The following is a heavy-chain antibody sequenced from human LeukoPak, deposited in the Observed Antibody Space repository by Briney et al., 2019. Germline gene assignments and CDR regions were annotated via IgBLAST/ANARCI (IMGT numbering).Heavy chain of an antibody. V-gene: IGHV4-61*02. CDR1: GGSISSGSYY. J-gene: IGHJ3*02. CDR2: IYTSGST. Sequence: SETLSLTCTVSGGSISSGSYYWSWIRQPAGKGQEWIRRIYTSGSTNYNPSLKSRVTISVDTSKNQFSLKLSSVTAADTGVYYCARRVTMRGRDAFDIWGQGTMVTVSS. D-gene: IGHD3-22*01. CDR3: ARRVTMRGRDAFDI.